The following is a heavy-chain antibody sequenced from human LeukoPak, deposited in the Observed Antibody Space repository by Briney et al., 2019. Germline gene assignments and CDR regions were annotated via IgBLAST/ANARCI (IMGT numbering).Heavy chain of an antibody. J-gene: IGHJ3*02. CDR2: INPSSGST. D-gene: IGHD5-18*01. V-gene: IGHV1-46*01. Sequence: ASVKISCKASGYSFTSYYMHWVRQAPGQGLEWMGIINPSSGSTSYGQKFQGRVTMTSETSTTTVNMELSSLRSEDSAVYYCARGSGAKGRGYYYDAFEIWGQGTMVTVSS. CDR1: GYSFTSYY. CDR3: ARGSGAKGRGYYYDAFEI.